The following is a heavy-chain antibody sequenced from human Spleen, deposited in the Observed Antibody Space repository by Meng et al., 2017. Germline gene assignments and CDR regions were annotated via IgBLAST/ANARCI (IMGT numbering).Heavy chain of an antibody. D-gene: IGHD6-19*01. V-gene: IGHV4-4*07. CDR1: GGSISSDY. CDR2: IYTSGRT. CDR3: ARGGAVAGLPWYFDL. J-gene: IGHJ2*01. Sequence: GSLRLSCTVSGGSISSDYWSWIRQPAGKGLEWIGRIYTSGRTNYNPSLKSRVTMSGDMSKNQFSLKLNSVTAADTAVYYCARGGAVAGLPWYFDLWGRGTLVTVSS.